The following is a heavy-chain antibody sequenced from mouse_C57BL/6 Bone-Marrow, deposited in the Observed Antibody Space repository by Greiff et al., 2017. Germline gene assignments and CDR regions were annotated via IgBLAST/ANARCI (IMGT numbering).Heavy chain of an antibody. CDR2: IYPRDGST. CDR3: ARWGYYGNYVSYWYFDV. Sequence: QVQLQQSDAELVKPGASVKISCKVSGYTFTDHTIHWMKQRPEQGLEWIGYIYPRDGSTKYNEKFKGKATLTAAKSSSTAYMQLNSLTSEDSAVYFCARWGYYGNYVSYWYFDVWGTGTTVTVSS. J-gene: IGHJ1*03. CDR1: GYTFTDHT. V-gene: IGHV1-78*01. D-gene: IGHD2-1*01.